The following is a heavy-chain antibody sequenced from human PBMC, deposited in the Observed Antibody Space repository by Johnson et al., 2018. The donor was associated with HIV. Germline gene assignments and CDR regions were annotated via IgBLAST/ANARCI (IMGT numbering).Heavy chain of an antibody. Sequence: QVQLVESGGGLVKPGGSLRLSCAASGFTFSSYWMSWVRQTPGKGLEWVAVISSDGSNKYFADSVKGRFIISRDNSKNTLYLQMNSLTTEDTAAYYCARGGGCGGDCYSGFDAFDIWGQGTMVTVS. V-gene: IGHV3-30*03. CDR2: ISSDGSNK. CDR1: GFTFSSYW. J-gene: IGHJ3*02. CDR3: ARGGGCGGDCYSGFDAFDI. D-gene: IGHD2-21*01.